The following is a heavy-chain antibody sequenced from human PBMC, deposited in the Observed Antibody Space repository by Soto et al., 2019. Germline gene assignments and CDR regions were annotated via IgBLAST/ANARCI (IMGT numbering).Heavy chain of an antibody. CDR2: ISYDGSNK. CDR1: GFTFSSYG. CDR3: AKEVYPLITMVAPNWFDP. J-gene: IGHJ5*02. Sequence: VGSLRLSCAASGFTFSSYGMHWVRQAPGKGLEWVAVISYDGSNKYYADSVKGRFTISRDNSKNTLYLQMNSLRAEDTAVYYCAKEVYPLITMVAPNWFDPWGQGTLVTVSS. V-gene: IGHV3-30*18. D-gene: IGHD3-10*01.